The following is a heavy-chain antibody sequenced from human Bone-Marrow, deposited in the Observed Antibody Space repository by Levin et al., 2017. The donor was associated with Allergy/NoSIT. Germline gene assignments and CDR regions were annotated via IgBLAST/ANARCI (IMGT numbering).Heavy chain of an antibody. CDR1: GFTFSSYA. CDR3: AKAPSVLRFLEWLFWHY. D-gene: IGHD3-3*01. J-gene: IGHJ4*02. V-gene: IGHV3-23*01. Sequence: GGSLRLSCAASGFTFSSYAMSWVRQAPGKGLEWVSAISGSGGSAYYADSVKGRFTISRDNSKNTLYLQMNSLRAEDTAVYYCAKAPSVLRFLEWLFWHYWGQGTLVTVSS. CDR2: ISGSGGSA.